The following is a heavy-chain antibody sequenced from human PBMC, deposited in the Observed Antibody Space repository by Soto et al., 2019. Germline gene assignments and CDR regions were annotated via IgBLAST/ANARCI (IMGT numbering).Heavy chain of an antibody. Sequence: ASVKVSCKASGYTFTSYYMHWVRQAPGQGLEWMGIINPSGGSTSYAQKFQGRVTMTRDTSTSTVYMELSSLRPEDTAVYYCAREGLVLVPTTVNSDYYYYAMDVWGQGTTVTVSS. CDR2: INPSGGST. V-gene: IGHV1-46*01. J-gene: IGHJ6*02. D-gene: IGHD2-15*01. CDR1: GYTFTSYY. CDR3: AREGLVLVPTTVNSDYYYYAMDV.